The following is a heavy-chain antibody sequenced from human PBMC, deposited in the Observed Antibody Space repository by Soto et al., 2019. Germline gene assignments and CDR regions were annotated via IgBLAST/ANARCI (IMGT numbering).Heavy chain of an antibody. D-gene: IGHD3-3*01. Sequence: SETLSLTCAVSGGSISSSNWWSWVRQPPGKGLEWIGEIYHSGSTNYNPSLKSRVTISVDKSKNQFSLKLSSVTAADTAVYYCASGRYDFWSGYSTSDYCGQGTLVTVSS. V-gene: IGHV4-4*02. J-gene: IGHJ4*02. CDR2: IYHSGST. CDR1: GGSISSSNW. CDR3: ASGRYDFWSGYSTSDY.